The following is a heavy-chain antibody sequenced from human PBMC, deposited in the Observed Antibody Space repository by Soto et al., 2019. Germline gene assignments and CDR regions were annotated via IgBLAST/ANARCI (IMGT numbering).Heavy chain of an antibody. D-gene: IGHD1-26*01. CDR2: ISANTGNT. CDR3: AGDGRYSWSYGGYYLDY. J-gene: IGHJ4*02. V-gene: IGHV1-18*01. CDR1: GYTFTSYG. Sequence: QVQLVQSGAEVKKPGASVKVSCKASGYTFTSYGISWVRQAPGQGLEWMGWISANTGNTSLEQKLQGRVTMTTDTSTSTAYMELRSLRSDDTAVYYCAGDGRYSWSYGGYYLDYWGQGTLVTVSS.